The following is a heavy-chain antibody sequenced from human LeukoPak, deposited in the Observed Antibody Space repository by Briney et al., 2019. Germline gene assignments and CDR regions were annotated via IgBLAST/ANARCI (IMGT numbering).Heavy chain of an antibody. J-gene: IGHJ4*02. Sequence: GASVKVSCKASGYTFTGYYMHWVRQAPGQGLEWMGRINPNSGGTNYAQKFQGRVTMTRDTSISTAYMELSRLRSDDTAVYYCARLSVLRTQRSDYWGQGTLVTVSS. CDR3: ARLSVLRTQRSDY. D-gene: IGHD2-8*02. CDR2: INPNSGGT. V-gene: IGHV1-2*06. CDR1: GYTFTGYY.